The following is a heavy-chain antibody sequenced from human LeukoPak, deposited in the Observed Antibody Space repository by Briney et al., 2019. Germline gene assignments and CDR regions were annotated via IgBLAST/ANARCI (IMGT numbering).Heavy chain of an antibody. J-gene: IGHJ4*02. Sequence: KTSQTLSLTCTVSGGSISSGDYYRSWIRQPPGKGLEWIGYIYYSGSTYYNPSLKSRVTISVDTSKNQFSLKLSSVTAADTAVYYCARADVSYGSGSYYNYWGQGTLVTVSS. CDR1: GGSISSGDYY. D-gene: IGHD3-10*01. CDR3: ARADVSYGSGSYYNY. V-gene: IGHV4-30-4*08. CDR2: IYYSGST.